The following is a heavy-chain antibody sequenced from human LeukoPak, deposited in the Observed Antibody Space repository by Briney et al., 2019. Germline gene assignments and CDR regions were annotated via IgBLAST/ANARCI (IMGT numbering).Heavy chain of an antibody. CDR2: ISGGSSTI. CDR1: GFTFSDHY. Sequence: GGSLRLSCAASGFTFSDHYMSWIRQAPGKGLEWVSYISGGSSTIYYADSLKGRFTVSRDNAKNSLYLLMNSLRAEDTAVYYCARRGSGRHFDFWGQGTLVTVSS. J-gene: IGHJ4*02. D-gene: IGHD2-15*01. V-gene: IGHV3-11*01. CDR3: ARRGSGRHFDF.